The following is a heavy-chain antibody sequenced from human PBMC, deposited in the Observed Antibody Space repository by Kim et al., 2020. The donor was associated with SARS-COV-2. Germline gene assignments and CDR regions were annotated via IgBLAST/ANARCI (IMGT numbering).Heavy chain of an antibody. J-gene: IGHJ4*02. D-gene: IGHD5-12*01. CDR3: ARGYGGYDGEIDY. V-gene: IGHV3-30*01. Sequence: DAVKGRCTSSRDNSKNTLYLQMNSLRAEDTAVYYCARGYGGYDGEIDYWGQGTLVTVSS.